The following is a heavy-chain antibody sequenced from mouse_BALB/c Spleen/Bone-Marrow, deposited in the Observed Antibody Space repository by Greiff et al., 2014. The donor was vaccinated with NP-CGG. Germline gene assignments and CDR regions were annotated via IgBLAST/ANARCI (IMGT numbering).Heavy chain of an antibody. CDR1: GFSLTSYG. Sequence: VMLVESGPGLVAPSQSLSITCTVSGFSLTSYGVHWVRQPPGKGLEWLGVIWAGGSTNYNSALMSRLSISKDNSKSQVFLKMNSLQTDDTAMYYCAREGDYYGSSDYWGQGTTLTVPS. CDR2: IWAGGST. J-gene: IGHJ2*01. V-gene: IGHV2-9*02. D-gene: IGHD1-1*01. CDR3: AREGDYYGSSDY.